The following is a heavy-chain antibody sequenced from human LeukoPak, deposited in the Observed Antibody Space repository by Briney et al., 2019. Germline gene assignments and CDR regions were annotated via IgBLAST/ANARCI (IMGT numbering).Heavy chain of an antibody. CDR2: ISWNSGSI. V-gene: IGHV3-9*01. J-gene: IGHJ6*03. CDR3: AKGGYGSGSYYNSYYYYYMDV. Sequence: GGSLRLSCAASGFTFDDYAMHWVRQAPGKGLGWVSGISWNSGSIGYADSVKGRFTISRDNAKNSLYLQMNSLRAEDTALYYCAKGGYGSGSYYNSYYYYYMDVWGKGTTVTISS. D-gene: IGHD3-10*01. CDR1: GFTFDDYA.